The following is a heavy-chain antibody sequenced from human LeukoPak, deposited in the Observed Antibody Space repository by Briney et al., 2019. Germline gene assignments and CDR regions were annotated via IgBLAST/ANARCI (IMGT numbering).Heavy chain of an antibody. CDR2: INPSSGGT. CDR1: GYTFTGYY. CDR3: ARRHSSGWYAFDY. D-gene: IGHD6-19*01. V-gene: IGHV1-2*06. Sequence: ASVKVSCKVSGYTFTGYYLHWVRQAPGQGLEWMGRINPSSGGTNYAQKFQGRVTMTRDTSINTAYLDLSSLRSDDTAVYYCARRHSSGWYAFDYWGQGTLVTVSS. J-gene: IGHJ4*02.